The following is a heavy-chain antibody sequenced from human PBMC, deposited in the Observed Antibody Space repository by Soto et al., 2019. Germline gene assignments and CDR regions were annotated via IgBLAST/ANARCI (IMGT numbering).Heavy chain of an antibody. V-gene: IGHV1-2*02. Sequence: ASVKVSCKASGYSFSDYHMHWVRQAAGQGLEWMGWINPNSGGTKYAQRFQGRVTMTRDTSIGTVYMELSRLRSDDTAVYYCARDLYSRGVPLLDFWGQGALVTVSS. J-gene: IGHJ4*02. CDR2: INPNSGGT. CDR1: GYSFSDYH. CDR3: ARDLYSRGVPLLDF. D-gene: IGHD2-2*02.